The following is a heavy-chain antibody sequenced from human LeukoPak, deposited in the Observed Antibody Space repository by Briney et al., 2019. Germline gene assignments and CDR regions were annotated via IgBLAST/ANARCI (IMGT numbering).Heavy chain of an antibody. V-gene: IGHV3-23*01. Sequence: GGSLRLSCAASGFTFSNYAMSWVRQAPGKGLEWVSAISGSGGRTYYADSVKGRFTLSRDNSKNTLYLQMNSLRAEDTDVYYCAKEYYYGSGTYYNVDYWGQGTLVTVSS. CDR2: ISGSGGRT. CDR3: AKEYYYGSGTYYNVDY. J-gene: IGHJ4*02. CDR1: GFTFSNYA. D-gene: IGHD3-10*01.